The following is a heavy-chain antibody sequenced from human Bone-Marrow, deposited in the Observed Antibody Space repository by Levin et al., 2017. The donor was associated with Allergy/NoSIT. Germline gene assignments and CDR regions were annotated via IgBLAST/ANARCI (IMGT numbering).Heavy chain of an antibody. CDR1: NGSINTYF. V-gene: IGHV4-4*07. D-gene: IGHD4-17*01. CDR3: AREWDYADY. J-gene: IGHJ4*02. CDR2: IYNSGTT. Sequence: SETLSLTCTVSNGSINTYFWSWIRQPAGKGLEWIGRIYNSGTTNYNPSLKSRVTMSVDTSKNQFSLKTNSLTAADTAVYYCAREWDYADYWGQGILVTVSS.